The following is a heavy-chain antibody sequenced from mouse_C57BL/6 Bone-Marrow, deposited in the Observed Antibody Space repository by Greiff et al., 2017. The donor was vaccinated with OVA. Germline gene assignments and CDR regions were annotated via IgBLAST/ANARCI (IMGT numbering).Heavy chain of an antibody. D-gene: IGHD2-4*01. Sequence: EVQLQESGGGLVKPGGSLKLSCAASGFTFSSYAMSWVRQTPEKRLEWVATISDGGSYTDYPDNVKGRFTISRDNAKNNLYLQMSHLKSEDTAMYYCARDGSTMIRRYFDVWGTGTTVTVSS. J-gene: IGHJ1*03. CDR2: ISDGGSYT. V-gene: IGHV5-4*01. CDR1: GFTFSSYA. CDR3: ARDGSTMIRRYFDV.